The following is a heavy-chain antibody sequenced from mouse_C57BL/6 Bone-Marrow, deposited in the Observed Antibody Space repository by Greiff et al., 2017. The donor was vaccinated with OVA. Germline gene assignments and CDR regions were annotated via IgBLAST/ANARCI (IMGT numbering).Heavy chain of an antibody. D-gene: IGHD1-1*01. CDR2: IDPSDSDT. V-gene: IGHV1-69*01. CDR3: AVTTVVKSWYFDV. CDR1: GYTFTSYW. J-gene: IGHJ1*03. Sequence: QVQLKQSGAELVMPGASVKLSCKASGYTFTSYWMHWVKQRPGQGLEWIGEIDPSDSDTNYNQKFKGKSTLTVDKSSSTAYMQLSSLTSEDSAVYYCAVTTVVKSWYFDVWGTGTTVTVSS.